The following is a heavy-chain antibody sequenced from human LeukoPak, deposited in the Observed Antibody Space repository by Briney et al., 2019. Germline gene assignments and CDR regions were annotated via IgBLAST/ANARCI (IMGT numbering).Heavy chain of an antibody. J-gene: IGHJ4*02. V-gene: IGHV3-23*01. Sequence: QPGGSLRLSCAASGXTFSSYAMSWVRQAPGKGQEWVSAISGSGGSTYYADSVKGRFTISRDNSKNTLYLQMNSLRAEDTAVYYCAKTGPNYDILTGYYSSLWFDYWGQGTLVTISS. CDR1: GXTFSSYA. D-gene: IGHD3-9*01. CDR3: AKTGPNYDILTGYYSSLWFDY. CDR2: ISGSGGST.